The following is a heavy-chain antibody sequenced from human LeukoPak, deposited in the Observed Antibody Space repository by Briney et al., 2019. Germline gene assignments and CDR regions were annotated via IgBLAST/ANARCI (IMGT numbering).Heavy chain of an antibody. CDR2: VGRSGADT. D-gene: IGHD1-1*01. CDR1: GFTFSSFA. Sequence: GGSLRLACVASGFTFSSFAVSWFRQAPGKGLGWVSTVGRSGADTYYADSVRGRFTISKDSSKNTLQMNSLSAEDTAIYYCVKHSGGVYGNSDYWGQGTLVTVSS. J-gene: IGHJ4*02. V-gene: IGHV3-23*01. CDR3: VKHSGGVYGNSDY.